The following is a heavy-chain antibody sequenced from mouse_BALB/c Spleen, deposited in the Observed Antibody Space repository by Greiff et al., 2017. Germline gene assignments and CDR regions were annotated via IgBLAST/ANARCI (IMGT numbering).Heavy chain of an antibody. V-gene: IGHV3-1*02. D-gene: IGHD1-1*01. CDR3: ARDYYGSSYGFAY. J-gene: IGHJ3*01. CDR2: IHYSGST. CDR1: GYSITSCYS. Sequence: EVQLQQSGPDLVKPSQSLSLTCTVTGYSITSCYSWHWIRQFPGNKLEWMGYIHYSGSTNYNPSLKSRISITRDTSKNQFFLQLNSVTTEDTATYYCARDYYGSSYGFAYWGQGTLVTVSA.